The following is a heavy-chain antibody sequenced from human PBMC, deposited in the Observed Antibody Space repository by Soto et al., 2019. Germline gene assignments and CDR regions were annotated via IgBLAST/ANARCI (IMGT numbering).Heavy chain of an antibody. CDR1: ALSVTNIG. CDR3: MKELVVAGAFLY. V-gene: IGHV3-30*02. Sequence: PAGCPSLSCLVSALSVTNIGIGWVRPSPGKWLGWVAVISDDGKKKYYADAVKGRFTISRDKSKWTLYLQMQSLRAYVTAIDYSMKELVVAGAFLYWG. D-gene: IGHD6-19*01. CDR2: ISDDGKKK. J-gene: IGHJ4*01.